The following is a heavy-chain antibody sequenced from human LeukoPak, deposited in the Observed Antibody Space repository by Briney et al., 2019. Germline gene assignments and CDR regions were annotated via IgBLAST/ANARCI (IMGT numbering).Heavy chain of an antibody. CDR1: GGSVSSSTYH. V-gene: IGHV4-39*01. D-gene: IGHD4-17*01. CDR3: ARWTTVITPNAFDV. Sequence: SETLSLTCTVSGGSVSSSTYHWGWVRQPPGKGLECIGNIYYTGTTYYNPSLKSRVTISVDTSRNQFSLNLSSVTAADTAVYFCARWTTVITPNAFDVWGQGTVVTVSS. CDR2: IYYTGTT. J-gene: IGHJ3*01.